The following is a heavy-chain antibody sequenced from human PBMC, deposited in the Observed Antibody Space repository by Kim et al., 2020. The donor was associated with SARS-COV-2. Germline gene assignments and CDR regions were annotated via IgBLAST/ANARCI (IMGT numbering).Heavy chain of an antibody. V-gene: IGHV3-30*18. CDR2: ISYDGSNE. CDR3: AKAPIALVTAGKMWLDP. CDR1: GLTFSRYG. D-gene: IGHD6-13*01. J-gene: IGHJ5*02. Sequence: GGSLRLSCAASGLTFSRYGMHWVRQAPGMGLEWVADISYDGSNEYYADSVKGRFTISRDNSKNTLYLQMNSLRTEDTAVYFCAKAPIALVTAGKMWLDPWGQGTLVTLSS.